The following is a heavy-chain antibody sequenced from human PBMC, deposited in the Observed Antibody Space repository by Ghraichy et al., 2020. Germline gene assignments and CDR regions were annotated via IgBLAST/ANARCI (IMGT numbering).Heavy chain of an antibody. V-gene: IGHV4-34*01. CDR2: INHSGST. J-gene: IGHJ5*02. D-gene: IGHD3-22*01. Sequence: SQTLSLTCVVYGGSFSGYYWSWIRQPPGKGLEWIGEINHSGSTNYNPSLKSRVTISVDTSKNQFSLNLSSVTAADTAVYYCARGLSRKPRYYYDSSGYYVREVAPWGQGTLVTVSS. CDR1: GGSFSGYY. CDR3: ARGLSRKPRYYYDSSGYYVREVAP.